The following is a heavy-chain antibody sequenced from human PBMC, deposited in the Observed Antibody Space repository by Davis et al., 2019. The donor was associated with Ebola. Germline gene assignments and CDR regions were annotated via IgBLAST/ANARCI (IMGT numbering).Heavy chain of an antibody. CDR2: INSDGIST. CDR3: ARDVVKGPGTYYNYYYYGMDV. Sequence: GESLKISCTASGFTVSSNHMNWVRQAPGKGLVWVSRINSDGISTTYADSVKGRFTISRDNAKNTLYLQMNSLRAEDTAVYYCARDVVKGPGTYYNYYYYGMDVWGQGTTVTVSS. J-gene: IGHJ6*02. D-gene: IGHD3-10*01. V-gene: IGHV3-74*01. CDR1: GFTVSSNH.